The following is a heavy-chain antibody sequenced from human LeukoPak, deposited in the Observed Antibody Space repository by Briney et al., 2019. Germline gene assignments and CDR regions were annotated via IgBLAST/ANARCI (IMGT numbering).Heavy chain of an antibody. Sequence: ASVKVSCKASGYTFTGYYMHWVRQAPGQGLEWMGWINPNSGGTNYAQKFQGRVTMTRDTSISTAYMELSRLRSDDTAVYYCARDEDDYYGSGSYELDVWGKGTTVTISS. V-gene: IGHV1-2*02. J-gene: IGHJ6*04. D-gene: IGHD3-10*01. CDR2: INPNSGGT. CDR3: ARDEDDYYGSGSYELDV. CDR1: GYTFTGYY.